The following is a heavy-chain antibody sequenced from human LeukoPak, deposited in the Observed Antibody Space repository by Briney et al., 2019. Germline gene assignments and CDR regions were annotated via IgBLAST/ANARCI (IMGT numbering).Heavy chain of an antibody. J-gene: IGHJ4*02. CDR1: GFTFSSYS. Sequence: GGSLKLSCAASGFTFSSYSMNWVGQAPGRGLEWVSSITSRSSYIYYADSVKGRFTISRDNANNSLYLRMNSLRAEDTAVYFCARGGATLYYFDYWGQGTLVTVSS. CDR2: ITSRSSYI. V-gene: IGHV3-21*01. D-gene: IGHD1-26*01. CDR3: ARGGATLYYFDY.